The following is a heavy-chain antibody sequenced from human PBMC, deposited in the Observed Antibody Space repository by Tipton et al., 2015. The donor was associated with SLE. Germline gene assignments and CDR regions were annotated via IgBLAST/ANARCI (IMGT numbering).Heavy chain of an antibody. CDR1: GGSISSSSYY. V-gene: IGHV4-39*07. CDR2: IYHSGST. CDR3: ARGGGGGYDHDAFDI. D-gene: IGHD5-12*01. J-gene: IGHJ3*02. Sequence: TLPLTCAVYGGSISSSSYYWGWIRQPPEKGLEWIGSIYHSGSTYYNPSLKSRVTIPVDRSKNQFSLKLSSVTAADTAVYYCARGGGGGYDHDAFDIWGQGTMVTVSS.